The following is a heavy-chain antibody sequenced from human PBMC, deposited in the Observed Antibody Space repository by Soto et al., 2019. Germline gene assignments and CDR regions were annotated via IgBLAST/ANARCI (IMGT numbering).Heavy chain of an antibody. CDR3: AREGSGYNL. J-gene: IGHJ1*01. CDR2: IIPVFGRP. Sequence: ASVKVSFKASGGSFSSFGISWLRQAPGQGLEWMGGIIPVFGRPNYAQRFRGRLTITADESTNTVYLELIDLRSEDTAVYYCAREGSGYNLWGQGTQVTVSS. V-gene: IGHV1-69*13. CDR1: GGSFSSFG. D-gene: IGHD5-12*01.